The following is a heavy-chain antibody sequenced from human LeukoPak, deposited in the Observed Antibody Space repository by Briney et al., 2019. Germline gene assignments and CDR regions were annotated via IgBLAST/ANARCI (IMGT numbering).Heavy chain of an antibody. V-gene: IGHV4-34*01. D-gene: IGHD1-26*01. J-gene: IGHJ4*02. CDR1: GGSFSGYY. Sequence: SETLSLTCTVYGGSFSGYYWSWIRQPPGKGLEWIGEINHSGSTNYNPSLKSRVTISVDTSKNQFSLKLSSVTAADTAVYYCARDIRGVSYWGQGTLVTVSS. CDR2: INHSGST. CDR3: ARDIRGVSY.